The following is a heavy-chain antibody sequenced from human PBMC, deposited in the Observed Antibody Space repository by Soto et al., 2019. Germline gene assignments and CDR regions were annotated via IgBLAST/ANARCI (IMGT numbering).Heavy chain of an antibody. J-gene: IGHJ6*02. V-gene: IGHV3-33*01. Sequence: GGSLRLSCAASGFTFSSYGMHWVRQAPGKGLEWVAVIWYDGSNKYYADSVKGRFTISRDNSKNTLYLQMNSLRAEDTAVYYCARGKKWELLPDYYYVMGVSGQGTKVTVSS. CDR3: ARGKKWELLPDYYYVMGV. CDR2: IWYDGSNK. CDR1: GFTFSSYG. D-gene: IGHD1-26*01.